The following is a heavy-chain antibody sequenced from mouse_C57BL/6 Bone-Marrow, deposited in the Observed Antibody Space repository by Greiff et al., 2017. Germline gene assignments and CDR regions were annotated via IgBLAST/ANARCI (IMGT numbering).Heavy chain of an antibody. CDR3: ARLGVRRYYFDY. D-gene: IGHD1-2*01. V-gene: IGHV1-81*01. CDR1: GYTFTSYG. CDR2: IYPSSGNT. J-gene: IGHJ2*01. Sequence: QVQLQQSGAELARPGASVKLSCKASGYTFTSYGISWVKQRTGQGLEWIGEIYPSSGNTYYNEKFKGKATLTADKSSSTAYMELRSLTSEDSAVYFCARLGVRRYYFDYWGQGTTLTVSS.